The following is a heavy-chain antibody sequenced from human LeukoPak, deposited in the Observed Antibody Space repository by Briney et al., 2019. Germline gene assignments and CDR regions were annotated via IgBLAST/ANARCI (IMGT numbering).Heavy chain of an antibody. CDR2: MNPNSGNT. J-gene: IGHJ6*03. CDR1: GYTFTSYD. V-gene: IGHV1-8*03. D-gene: IGHD6-13*01. CDR3: ARAPDSSSWCPAYYYYYMDV. Sequence: ASVKVSCKASGYTFTSYDINWVRQATGQGLEWMGWMNPNSGNTGYAQKFQGRVTITGNTSISTAYMELSSLRSEDTAVYYCARAPDSSSWCPAYYYYYMDVWGKGTTVTVSS.